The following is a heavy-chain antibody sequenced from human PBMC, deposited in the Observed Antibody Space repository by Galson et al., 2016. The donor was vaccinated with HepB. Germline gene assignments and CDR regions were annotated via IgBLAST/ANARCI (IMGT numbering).Heavy chain of an antibody. CDR2: INPNGGAT. CDR1: GYTFRDYY. Sequence: SVKVSCKASGYTFRDYYMHWVRLAPGQGFEWMGWINPNGGATKYAQKFQGRVTMTRDTSSSTAYLELSRLRSDDTAVYYCARDRADYYDDSGYPYNCFDPWGQGTLGTVSS. CDR3: ARDRADYYDDSGYPYNCFDP. J-gene: IGHJ5*02. D-gene: IGHD3-22*01. V-gene: IGHV1-2*02.